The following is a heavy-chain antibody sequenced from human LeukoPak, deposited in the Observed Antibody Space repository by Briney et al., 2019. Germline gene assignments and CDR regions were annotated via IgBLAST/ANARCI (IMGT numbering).Heavy chain of an antibody. CDR3: ARGRIIAARRGNDY. Sequence: ASVKVSCKASGYTFTSYDINWVRQATGQGLEWMGWMNPNSGNTGYAQKFQGRVTMTRSTSISTAYMELSSLRSEDTAVYYCARGRIIAARRGNDYWGQGTLVTVSS. J-gene: IGHJ4*02. D-gene: IGHD6-6*01. V-gene: IGHV1-8*01. CDR2: MNPNSGNT. CDR1: GYTFTSYD.